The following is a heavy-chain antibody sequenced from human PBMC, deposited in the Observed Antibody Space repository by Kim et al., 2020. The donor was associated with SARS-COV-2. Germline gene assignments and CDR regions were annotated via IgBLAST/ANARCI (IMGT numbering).Heavy chain of an antibody. D-gene: IGHD1-26*01. Sequence: GGSLRLSCAASGFTFSSYAMHWVRQAPGKGLEWVAVISYDGSNKYYADSVKGRFTISRDNSKNTLYLQMNSLRAEDTAVYYCALSQSGSYRHYFYYWGQG. V-gene: IGHV3-30-3*01. CDR3: ALSQSGSYRHYFYY. J-gene: IGHJ4*02. CDR2: ISYDGSNK. CDR1: GFTFSSYA.